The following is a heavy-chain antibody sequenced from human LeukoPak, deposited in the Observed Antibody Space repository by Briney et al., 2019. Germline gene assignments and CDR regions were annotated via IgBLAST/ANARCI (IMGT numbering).Heavy chain of an antibody. CDR3: ARGSYGSGSYNPLKFDY. CDR2: INPNSGGT. Sequence: ASVKVSCEASGYTFTGYYMHWVRQAPGQGLEWMGWINPNSGGTNYAQKFQGRVTMTRDTSISTAYMELSRLRSDDTAVYYCARGSYGSGSYNPLKFDYWGQGTLVTVSS. CDR1: GYTFTGYY. V-gene: IGHV1-2*02. J-gene: IGHJ4*02. D-gene: IGHD3-10*01.